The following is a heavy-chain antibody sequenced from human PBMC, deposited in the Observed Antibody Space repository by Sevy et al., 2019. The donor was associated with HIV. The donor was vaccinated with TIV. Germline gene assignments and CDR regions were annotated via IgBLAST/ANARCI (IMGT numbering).Heavy chain of an antibody. Sequence: GGSLRLSCAASAFTFSSYAMSWVRQAPGKGLEWVSAISGSGGSTYYADSVKGRFTISRDNSKNTLYLQMNSLRAEDTAVYYCAKDREDYVWGSYRYTPSFDYWGQGTLVTVSS. CDR3: AKDREDYVWGSYRYTPSFDY. D-gene: IGHD3-16*02. V-gene: IGHV3-23*01. CDR2: ISGSGGST. CDR1: AFTFSSYA. J-gene: IGHJ4*02.